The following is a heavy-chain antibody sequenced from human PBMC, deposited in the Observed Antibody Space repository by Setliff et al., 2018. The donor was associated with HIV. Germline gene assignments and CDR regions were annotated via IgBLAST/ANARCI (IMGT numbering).Heavy chain of an antibody. Sequence: PSETLSLTCAVSGYSISSGYYWGWIRQPPGKGLEWIGSIYHSGSTYYNPSLKSRVTISATSKNQFSLKLSSVTASDTAVYYCARASSDSSGWGYNFDYWGQGTLVTVSS. V-gene: IGHV4-38-2*01. J-gene: IGHJ4*02. CDR3: ARASSDSSGWGYNFDY. D-gene: IGHD3-22*01. CDR1: GYSISSGYY. CDR2: IYHSGST.